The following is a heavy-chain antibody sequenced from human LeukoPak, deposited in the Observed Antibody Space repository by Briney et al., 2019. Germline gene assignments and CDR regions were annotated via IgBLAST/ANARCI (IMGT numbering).Heavy chain of an antibody. J-gene: IGHJ2*01. V-gene: IGHV3-21*01. D-gene: IGHD4-17*01. Sequence: GGSLSLSCAASGFTFSSYSMNWVRQAPGKGLEWVSCISTGSRNVYYADSVKGRFTISRDNAKNSLYLQMNSLRVEDTAVFYCARDSRTVTTHWSFDLWGRGTLVTVSS. CDR2: ISTGSRNV. CDR1: GFTFSSYS. CDR3: ARDSRTVTTHWSFDL.